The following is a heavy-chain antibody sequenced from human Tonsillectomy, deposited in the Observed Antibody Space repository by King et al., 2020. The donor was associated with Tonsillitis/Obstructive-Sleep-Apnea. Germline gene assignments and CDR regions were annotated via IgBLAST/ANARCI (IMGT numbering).Heavy chain of an antibody. CDR1: GFSLSTSGVG. Sequence: ITLKESGPTLVKPTQTLTLTCSFSGFSLSTSGVGVCWIRQPPGRALEWLALIYWDDDKGYSPSLKSRLTITKDTSKNQVVLTMTNMDPVDTATYYCAHSTTVTAWDYWGQGTLATVSS. CDR3: AHSTTVTAWDY. J-gene: IGHJ4*02. D-gene: IGHD4-17*01. V-gene: IGHV2-5*02. CDR2: IYWDDDK.